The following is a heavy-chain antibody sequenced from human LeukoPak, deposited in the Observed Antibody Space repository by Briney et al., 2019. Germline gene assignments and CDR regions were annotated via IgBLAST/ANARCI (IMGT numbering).Heavy chain of an antibody. J-gene: IGHJ4*02. Sequence: PSVKVFCKSSGGTFSSYAISWVRQAPGQGLEWMGRIIHIFGTANYAQKFQGRVTITTDESTSTAYMELSSLRSEDTAVYYWAMSEGGYSYGHLSFDYWGQGTLVTVSS. D-gene: IGHD5-18*01. CDR1: GGTFSSYA. CDR2: IIHIFGTA. CDR3: AMSEGGYSYGHLSFDY. V-gene: IGHV1-69*05.